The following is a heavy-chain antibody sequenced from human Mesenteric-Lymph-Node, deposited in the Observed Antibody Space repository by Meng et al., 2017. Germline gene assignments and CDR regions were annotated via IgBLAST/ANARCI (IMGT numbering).Heavy chain of an antibody. CDR3: ASTQLKVGTTPYHFDH. J-gene: IGHJ4*02. CDR1: GYTFTSYD. V-gene: IGHV1-8*01. Sequence: ASVKVSCKASGYTFTSYDINWVRQATGQGLEWMGWMNPNSGNTGYAQKFQGRVTMTRNTSISTAYMGLISLRSEDTAVYYCASTQLKVGTTPYHFDHWGQGTLVTVSS. D-gene: IGHD1-26*01. CDR2: MNPNSGNT.